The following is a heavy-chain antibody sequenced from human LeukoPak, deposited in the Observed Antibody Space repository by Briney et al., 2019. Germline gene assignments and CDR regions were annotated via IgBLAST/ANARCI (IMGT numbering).Heavy chain of an antibody. J-gene: IGHJ4*02. Sequence: PGGSLRLSCAASGFTFSSYEMNWVRQAPGKGLEWVSYISSSGSTIYYADSVKGRFTISRDNSKNTLYLQMNSLRAEDTAVYYCAREDYGDYACDYWGQGTLVTVSS. V-gene: IGHV3-48*03. D-gene: IGHD4-17*01. CDR2: ISSSGSTI. CDR3: AREDYGDYACDY. CDR1: GFTFSSYE.